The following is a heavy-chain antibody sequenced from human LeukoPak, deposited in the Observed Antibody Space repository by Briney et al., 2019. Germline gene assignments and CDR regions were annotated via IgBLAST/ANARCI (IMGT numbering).Heavy chain of an antibody. V-gene: IGHV3-30-3*01. CDR2: ISYDGSNK. Sequence: GGSLRLSCAASGFTFSSYAMHWVRRAPGKGLKGVAVISYDGSNKYYADSVKGRFTISKDNSKNTLYLQMNSLRAEDTAVYYCARPLRAMARQWLGPFDYWGQGALVTVSS. CDR1: GFTFSSYA. CDR3: ARPLRAMARQWLGPFDY. J-gene: IGHJ4*02. D-gene: IGHD6-19*01.